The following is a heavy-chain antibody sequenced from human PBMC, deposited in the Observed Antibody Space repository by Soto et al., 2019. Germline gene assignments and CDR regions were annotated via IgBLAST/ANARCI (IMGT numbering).Heavy chain of an antibody. CDR2: INPSGGST. D-gene: IGHD2-15*01. V-gene: IGHV1-46*03. CDR3: ARVYCSGGSCYSIDS. J-gene: IGHJ4*02. CDR1: GYTFTSYF. Sequence: QVQLVQSGAEVKKPGASVKVSCKASGYTFTSYFMHWVRQAPGQGLEWMGIINPSGGSTIYAQKFQGRVTITRDTSPSTVYMELSSLRSEDTAVYYCARVYCSGGSCYSIDSWGQGTLVNVSS.